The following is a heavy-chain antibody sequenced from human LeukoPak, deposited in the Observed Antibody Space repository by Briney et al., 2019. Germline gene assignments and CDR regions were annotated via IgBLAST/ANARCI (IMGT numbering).Heavy chain of an antibody. D-gene: IGHD6-19*01. Sequence: ASVKVSCKASGYTFTSYGISWVRQAPGQGLEWMGWISAYNGNTNYAQKLQGRVTTTADKSTSTAYMELSSLRSEDTAVYYCARDPKYSSGLDYWGQGTLVTVSS. CDR3: ARDPKYSSGLDY. V-gene: IGHV1-18*01. CDR2: ISAYNGNT. CDR1: GYTFTSYG. J-gene: IGHJ4*02.